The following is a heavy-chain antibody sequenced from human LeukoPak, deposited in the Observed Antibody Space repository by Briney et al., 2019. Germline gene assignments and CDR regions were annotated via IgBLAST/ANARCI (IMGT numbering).Heavy chain of an antibody. CDR3: ATGDDISLGGTDY. CDR1: GGTFSSYA. CDR2: IIPILGIA. V-gene: IGHV1-69*04. D-gene: IGHD3-9*01. Sequence: SVKVSCNASGGTFSSYAISWVRQAPGQGLEWMGRIIPILGIANYAQKFQGRVTITADKSTSTAYMGLSSLRSEDTAVYYCATGDDISLGGTDYWGQGTLVTVSS. J-gene: IGHJ4*02.